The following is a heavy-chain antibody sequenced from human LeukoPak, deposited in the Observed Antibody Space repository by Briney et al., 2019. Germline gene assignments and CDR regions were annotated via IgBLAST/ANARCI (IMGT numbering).Heavy chain of an antibody. CDR1: GGSFSGHY. CDR3: ARGNRGSSGWYIGRYFDY. J-gene: IGHJ4*02. Sequence: SETLSLTCAVYGGSFSGHYWSWIRQPPGKGLEWIGEINHSGSTNYNPSLKSRVTISVDTSKNQFSLKLSSVTAADTAVYYCARGNRGSSGWYIGRYFDYWGQGTLVTVSS. V-gene: IGHV4-34*01. CDR2: INHSGST. D-gene: IGHD6-19*01.